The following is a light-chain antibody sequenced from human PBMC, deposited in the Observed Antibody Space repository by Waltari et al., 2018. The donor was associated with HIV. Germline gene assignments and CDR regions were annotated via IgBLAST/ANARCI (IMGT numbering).Light chain of an antibody. CDR2: EVS. J-gene: IGLJ3*02. CDR1: SSDVGGSNY. Sequence: QSALTQPPSASGSPGQSVTISYSGTSSDVGGSNYVSWYQQHPGKAPKLMFYEVSRRPTGVPDRFSGSKSCNTASLSVSGLQAEDEADYYCSSYAGSSWVFGGGTKLTVL. CDR3: SSYAGSSWV. V-gene: IGLV2-8*01.